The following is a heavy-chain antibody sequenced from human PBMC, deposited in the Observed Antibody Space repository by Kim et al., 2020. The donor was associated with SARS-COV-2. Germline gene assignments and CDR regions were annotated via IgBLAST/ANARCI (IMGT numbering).Heavy chain of an antibody. V-gene: IGHV4-34*01. CDR2: INHSGST. Sequence: SETLSLTCAVYGGSFSGYYWSWIRQPPGKGLEWIGEINHSGSTNYNPSLKSRVTISVDTSKNQFSLKLSSVTAADTAVYYCARTPLWFGGTYYYYGMDVWGQGTTVTVSS. J-gene: IGHJ6*02. D-gene: IGHD3-10*01. CDR1: GGSFSGYY. CDR3: ARTPLWFGGTYYYYGMDV.